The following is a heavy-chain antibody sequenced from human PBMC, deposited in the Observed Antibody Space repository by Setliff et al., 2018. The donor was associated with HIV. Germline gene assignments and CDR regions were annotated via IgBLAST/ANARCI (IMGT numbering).Heavy chain of an antibody. V-gene: IGHV3-7*03. CDR2: IKPDATSK. CDR1: GFSISGHW. J-gene: IGHJ4*02. Sequence: PGGSLRLSCAASGFSISGHWMAWVRQGPDKGLEWVANIKPDATSKNYGDSVKGRFAISRENAQNSLSLQMNGLTDEDTAVYYCARWVYDSGSGYFIDYWGQGTLV. CDR3: ARWVYDSGSGYFIDY. D-gene: IGHD5-12*01.